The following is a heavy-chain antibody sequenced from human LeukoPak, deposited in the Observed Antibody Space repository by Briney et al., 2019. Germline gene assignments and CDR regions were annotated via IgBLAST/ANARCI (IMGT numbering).Heavy chain of an antibody. Sequence: ASVKVSCKASGYTFTGYYMHWVRQAPGQGLEWMGWINPNSGGTNYAQKFQGRVTMTRDTSISTAYMELSSLRSEDTAVYYCARAYPRPSIGGVIVIPFDPWGQGTLVTVSS. CDR2: INPNSGGT. V-gene: IGHV1-2*02. J-gene: IGHJ5*02. CDR1: GYTFTGYY. CDR3: ARAYPRPSIGGVIVIPFDP. D-gene: IGHD3-16*02.